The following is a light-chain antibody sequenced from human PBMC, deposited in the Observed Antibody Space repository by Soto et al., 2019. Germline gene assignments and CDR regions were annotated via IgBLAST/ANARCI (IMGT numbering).Light chain of an antibody. CDR3: QQRSNWPPLYT. Sequence: EIVLTQSPATLSLSPGERATLSCWARQSVSSYLAWYQQKPGQAPRLLIYDASNRATGIPARFSGSGSGTDFTLTISSLEPEDFAVYYCQQRSNWPPLYTFGQGTKLEIK. V-gene: IGKV3-11*01. CDR2: DAS. CDR1: QSVSSY. J-gene: IGKJ2*01.